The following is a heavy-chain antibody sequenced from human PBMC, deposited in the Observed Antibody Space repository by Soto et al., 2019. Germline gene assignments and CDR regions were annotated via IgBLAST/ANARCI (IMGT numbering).Heavy chain of an antibody. V-gene: IGHV3-30*18. D-gene: IGHD6-19*01. CDR3: AKDSRAVARTFDY. CDR2: ISYDGSNK. Sequence: GGSLRLSCAASGFIFSSYAMHWVRQAPGKGLEWVAVISYDGSNKYYADSVKGRFTISRDNSKNTLYLQMNSLRAEDTAVYYCAKDSRAVARTFDYWGQGALVTVSS. J-gene: IGHJ4*02. CDR1: GFIFSSYA.